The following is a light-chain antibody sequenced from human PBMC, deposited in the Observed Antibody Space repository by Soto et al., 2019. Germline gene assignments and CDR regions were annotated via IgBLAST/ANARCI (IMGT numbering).Light chain of an antibody. J-gene: IGKJ5*01. CDR2: AAS. Sequence: DIQMTQSPSSLSASVGDRVTITCRASQSISSYLNWYQQKPGKAPKLLXYAASSLQSGVPSRFSGSGSGTDLTLTISSLQPEDFANYYCQQSYSTLQITFGQGTRLEIK. V-gene: IGKV1-39*01. CDR1: QSISSY. CDR3: QQSYSTLQIT.